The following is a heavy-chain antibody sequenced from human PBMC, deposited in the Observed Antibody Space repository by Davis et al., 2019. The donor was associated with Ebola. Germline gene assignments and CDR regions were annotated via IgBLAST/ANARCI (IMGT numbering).Heavy chain of an antibody. CDR2: IYYSGSP. CDR1: GGSISSGGYY. V-gene: IGHV4-31*03. Sequence: PSETLSLTCTVSGGSISSGGYYWSWIRQHPGKGLEWIGYIYYSGSPYYNPSLKSRVTISVDTSKNQFSLKLSSVTAADTAVYYCARHYYDSSGYYYELVLGAFDIWGQGTMVTVSS. D-gene: IGHD3-22*01. J-gene: IGHJ3*02. CDR3: ARHYYDSSGYYYELVLGAFDI.